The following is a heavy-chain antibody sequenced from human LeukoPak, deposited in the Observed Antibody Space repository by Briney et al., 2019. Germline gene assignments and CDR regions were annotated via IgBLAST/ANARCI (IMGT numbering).Heavy chain of an antibody. CDR3: ARGLGGDQGYFDL. CDR2: INWNSGTL. D-gene: IGHD3-10*01. Sequence: GRSLRLSCAASGFIFDDYAMHWVRQAAWKGLEGVSTINWNSGTLAYADSVKGRFTISSDNAKNSLYLQMNSLRTEDTALYYCARGLGGDQGYFDLWGRGTLATVSS. J-gene: IGHJ2*01. CDR1: GFIFDDYA. V-gene: IGHV3-9*01.